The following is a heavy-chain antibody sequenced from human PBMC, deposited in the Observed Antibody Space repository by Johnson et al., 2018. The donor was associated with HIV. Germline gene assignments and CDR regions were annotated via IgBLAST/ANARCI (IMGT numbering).Heavy chain of an antibody. V-gene: IGHV3-30*04. J-gene: IGHJ3*02. D-gene: IGHD5-12*01. CDR2: ISYDGSNK. Sequence: VQLVESGGGVVQPGRSLRLSCAASGFTFSSYAMHWVRQAPGKGLEWVAVISYDGSNKYYVDSVKGRFTISRDNSKNTLYLQMNSLRAEDSAVYYCTTHSGYESDAFDIWGQGTMVTVSS. CDR3: TTHSGYESDAFDI. CDR1: GFTFSSYA.